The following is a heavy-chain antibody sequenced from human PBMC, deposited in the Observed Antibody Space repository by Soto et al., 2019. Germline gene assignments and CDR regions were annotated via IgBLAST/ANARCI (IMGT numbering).Heavy chain of an antibody. D-gene: IGHD3-10*01. V-gene: IGHV3-7*01. Sequence: EVQLVESGGGLVQPGGSLRLSCAASAFTFSSSWMSWVRQAPGKGLEWVANIKQDGSEKYYVDSVKGRFTISRDNAKNSLKQQMNSLRTEDTAVYYCARPYGSGSYPLDYFAYWGQGTLVTLSS. CDR1: AFTFSSSW. CDR3: ARPYGSGSYPLDYFAY. CDR2: IKQDGSEK. J-gene: IGHJ4*02.